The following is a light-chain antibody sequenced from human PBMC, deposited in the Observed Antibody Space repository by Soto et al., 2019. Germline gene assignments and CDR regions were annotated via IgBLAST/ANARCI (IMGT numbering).Light chain of an antibody. Sequence: DIPLTQSPSSLCASVGDRVTITCRASQTISNYLNWYQMKPGKAPKLLIYDASSLQNGVHPRFRSSGSGTDFALTIRNLEPEDFESYFCQQSYTSPTFGPGTKVDL. CDR3: QQSYTSPT. CDR1: QTISNY. CDR2: DAS. V-gene: IGKV1-39*01. J-gene: IGKJ3*01.